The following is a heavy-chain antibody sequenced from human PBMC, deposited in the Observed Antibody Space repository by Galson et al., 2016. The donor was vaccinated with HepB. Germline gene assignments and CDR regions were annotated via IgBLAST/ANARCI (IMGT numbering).Heavy chain of an antibody. J-gene: IGHJ4*02. V-gene: IGHV3-53*01. Sequence: SLRLSCAASGFTVSNNYLSWVRQAPGKGLELVSLIYSSGNTWYADSVKGRFTISRDNPKNTLDLQMNSLRAEDTAVYYCARDNGVWGQGTLVTVSS. CDR1: GFTVSNNY. CDR2: IYSSGNT. CDR3: ARDNGV. D-gene: IGHD2-8*01.